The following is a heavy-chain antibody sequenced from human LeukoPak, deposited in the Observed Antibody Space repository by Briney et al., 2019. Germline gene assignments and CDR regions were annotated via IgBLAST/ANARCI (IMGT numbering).Heavy chain of an antibody. CDR1: GGTFSSYA. CDR2: IIPIFGTA. V-gene: IGHV1-69*13. Sequence: ASVKVSCKASGGTFSSYAISWVRQAPGQGPEWMGGIIPIFGTANYAQKFQGRVTITADESTTTDYMELSSLRSEDTAVYYCARDNSVGDIAWWFDPWGQGTLVTVSS. D-gene: IGHD3-16*02. J-gene: IGHJ5*02. CDR3: ARDNSVGDIAWWFDP.